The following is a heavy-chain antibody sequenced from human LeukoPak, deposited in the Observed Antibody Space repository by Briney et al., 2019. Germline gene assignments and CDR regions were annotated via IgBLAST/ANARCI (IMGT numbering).Heavy chain of an antibody. CDR2: INHSGST. Sequence: SETLSLTCAIYGGSFSGYYWSWIRQPPGKGLEWIGEINHSGSTNYNPSLKSRVTISVDTSKNQFSLKLSSVTAADTAVYYCARGLSYRDYYFTYWGQGTLVTVSS. J-gene: IGHJ4*02. V-gene: IGHV4-34*01. CDR1: GGSFSGYY. CDR3: ARGLSYRDYYFTY. D-gene: IGHD4-17*01.